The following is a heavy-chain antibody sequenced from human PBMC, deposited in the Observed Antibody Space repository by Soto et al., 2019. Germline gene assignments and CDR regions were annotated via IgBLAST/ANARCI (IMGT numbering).Heavy chain of an antibody. Sequence: SETLSLTGTVSGGSISSSSYYWGWIRQPPGKGLEWIGSIYYSGSTYYNPSLKSRVTISVDTSKNQFSLKLSSVTAADTAVYYCARRGYSYVLDYWGQGTLVTVS. V-gene: IGHV4-39*01. D-gene: IGHD5-18*01. CDR2: IYYSGST. CDR3: ARRGYSYVLDY. CDR1: GGSISSSSYY. J-gene: IGHJ4*02.